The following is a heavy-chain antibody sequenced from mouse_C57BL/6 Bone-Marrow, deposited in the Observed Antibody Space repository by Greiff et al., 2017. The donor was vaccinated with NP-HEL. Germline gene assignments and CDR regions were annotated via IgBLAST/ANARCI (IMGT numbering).Heavy chain of an antibody. CDR1: GYAFTNYL. V-gene: IGHV1-54*01. D-gene: IGHD2-14*01. CDR3: ARGRYEGAWFAY. J-gene: IGHJ3*01. Sequence: VKLQQSGAELVRPGTSVKVSCKASGYAFTNYLIEWVKQRPGQGLEWIGVINPGSGGTNYNEKFKGKATLTADKSSSTAYMQLSSLTSEDSAVYFCARGRYEGAWFAYWGQGTLVTVSA. CDR2: INPGSGGT.